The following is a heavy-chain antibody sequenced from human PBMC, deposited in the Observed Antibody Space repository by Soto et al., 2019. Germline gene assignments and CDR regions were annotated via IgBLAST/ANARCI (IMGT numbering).Heavy chain of an antibody. D-gene: IGHD2-15*01. Sequence: GGSLRLSCAASGFTFDDYAMHWVRQAPGKGLEWVSGISWNSGSIGYADSVKGRFTISRDNAKNSLYLQMNSLRAEDTALYYCAKDILSVVAATRFDYWGQGTLVTVSS. J-gene: IGHJ4*02. CDR1: GFTFDDYA. CDR3: AKDILSVVAATRFDY. V-gene: IGHV3-9*01. CDR2: ISWNSGSI.